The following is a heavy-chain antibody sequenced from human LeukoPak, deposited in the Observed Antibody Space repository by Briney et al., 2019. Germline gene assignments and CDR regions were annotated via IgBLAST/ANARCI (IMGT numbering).Heavy chain of an antibody. J-gene: IGHJ3*02. CDR2: ISGSGGST. CDR1: GFTFSSYT. V-gene: IGHV3-23*01. Sequence: PGGSLRLSCAASGFTFSSYTMSWVRPAPGKGLEWVSAISGSGGSTYYADSVKGRFTISRDNSKNPLYLQMNSLRAEDTAVYYCAKIAVALGDAFDIWGQGTMVTVSS. CDR3: AKIAVALGDAFDI. D-gene: IGHD6-19*01.